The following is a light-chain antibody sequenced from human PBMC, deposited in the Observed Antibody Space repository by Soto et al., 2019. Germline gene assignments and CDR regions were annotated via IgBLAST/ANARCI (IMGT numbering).Light chain of an antibody. V-gene: IGLV2-14*01. Sequence: QSALTQPASVSGFPGQAITIACTGTSSDVGGYNYVSWSQQHPGKSPKLMIYDVSNRPSGVSSRFSGSKSGNTASLTISGLQAEDEADYYCSSYTSSSTPVFGGGTQMTV. CDR1: SSDVGGYNY. J-gene: IGLJ2*01. CDR2: DVS. CDR3: SSYTSSSTPV.